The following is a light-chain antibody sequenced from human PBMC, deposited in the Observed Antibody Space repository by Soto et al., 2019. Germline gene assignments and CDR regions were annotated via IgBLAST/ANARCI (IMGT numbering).Light chain of an antibody. CDR3: QQFGSSSYT. J-gene: IGKJ2*01. Sequence: EIVLTQSPGTLSLSPGERATLSCRASQSVDNNYLAWYQQKPGQAPRFLIYGASNRAISIPDRFSGSGSGTDFTLAISRLEPEDFAVYYCQQFGSSSYTFGQGTKLEIK. CDR1: QSVDNNY. CDR2: GAS. V-gene: IGKV3-20*01.